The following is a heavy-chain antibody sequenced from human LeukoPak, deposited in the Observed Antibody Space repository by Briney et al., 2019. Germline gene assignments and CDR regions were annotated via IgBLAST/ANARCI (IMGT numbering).Heavy chain of an antibody. CDR3: ARVRGYSGYDSPFDY. CDR2: IYYRGST. J-gene: IGHJ4*02. D-gene: IGHD5-12*01. V-gene: IGHV4-61*01. Sequence: SETLSLTCTVSGGSVSSGSYYWSWIRQPPGKGLEWIGYIYYRGSTNYNPSLKSRVTISVDTSKNQFSLKLSSVTAADTAVYYCARVRGYSGYDSPFDYWGQGTLVTVSS. CDR1: GGSVSSGSYY.